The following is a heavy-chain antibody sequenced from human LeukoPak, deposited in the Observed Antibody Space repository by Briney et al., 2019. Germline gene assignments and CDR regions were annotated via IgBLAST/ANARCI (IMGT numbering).Heavy chain of an antibody. D-gene: IGHD3-9*01. CDR2: IIPIFGTA. CDR3: ARAYDILTGYYY. CDR1: VGTYSSYA. V-gene: IGHV1-69*13. J-gene: IGHJ4*02. Sequence: SVKVSCKASVGTYSSYAISWVRQAPGQGLEWMGGIIPIFGTANYAQKFQGRVTITADESTSTAYMELSSLRSEDTAVYYCARAYDILTGYYYWGQGTLVTVSS.